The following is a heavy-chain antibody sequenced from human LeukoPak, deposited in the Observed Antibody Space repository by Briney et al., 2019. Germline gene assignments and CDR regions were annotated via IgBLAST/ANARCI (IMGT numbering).Heavy chain of an antibody. J-gene: IGHJ6*03. V-gene: IGHV3-23*01. CDR3: AKNRGAGSHYYYHMNV. D-gene: IGHD1-26*01. CDR2: IDRGVGST. CDR1: GFTFSLYD. Sequence: GGSLRLSCAASGFTFSLYDMSWVRQAPGKGLECVSAIDRGVGSTYYADSVKGRFTISRDNSKNTLYLQMNNLRADDTAVYYCAKNRGAGSHYYYHMNVWGKGTTVTVSS.